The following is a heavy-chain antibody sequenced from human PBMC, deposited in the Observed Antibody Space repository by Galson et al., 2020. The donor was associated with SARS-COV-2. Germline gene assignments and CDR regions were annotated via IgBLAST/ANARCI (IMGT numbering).Heavy chain of an antibody. CDR3: ARDGAYYYDSSGYTNWYFDL. J-gene: IGHJ2*01. Sequence: GESLKISCKASGYTFTSYYMHWVRQAPGQGLEWMGIINPSGGSTSYAQKFQGRVTMTRDTSTSTVYMELSSLRSEDTAVYYCARDGAYYYDSSGYTNWYFDLWGRGTLVTVSS. D-gene: IGHD3-22*01. V-gene: IGHV1-46*01. CDR1: GYTFTSYY. CDR2: INPSGGST.